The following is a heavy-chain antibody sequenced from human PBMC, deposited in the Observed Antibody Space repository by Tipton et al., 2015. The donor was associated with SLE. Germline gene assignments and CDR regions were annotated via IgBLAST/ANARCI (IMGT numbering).Heavy chain of an antibody. D-gene: IGHD6-6*01. J-gene: IGHJ4*02. V-gene: IGHV3-13*01. CDR3: ARDHGEYSSSSRGFDY. CDR2: IGTAGDT. Sequence: QLVQSGGGLVQPGGSLRLSCAASGFTFSSYDMHWVRQATGKGLEWVSAIGTAGDTYYPGSVKGRFTISRENAKNSLYLQMNSLSAEDTAVYYCARDHGEYSSSSRGFDYWGQGTLVTVSS. CDR1: GFTFSSYD.